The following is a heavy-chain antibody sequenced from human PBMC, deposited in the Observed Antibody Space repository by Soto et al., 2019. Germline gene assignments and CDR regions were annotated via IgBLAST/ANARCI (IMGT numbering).Heavy chain of an antibody. CDR2: IHHSGPT. J-gene: IGHJ4*02. CDR3: ARGGITAVRNYYFDH. D-gene: IGHD1-20*01. Sequence: QVQLQESGPGLVEPSGTLSLTCNVAGGSISGSEWWSWVRQPPGKGLEWIAEIHHSGPTNYNPSLKSRVTITVDTSNNQFSLRLSSVTAADTAVYYCARGGITAVRNYYFDHWGQGTLVTVSS. CDR1: GGSISGSEW. V-gene: IGHV4-4*02.